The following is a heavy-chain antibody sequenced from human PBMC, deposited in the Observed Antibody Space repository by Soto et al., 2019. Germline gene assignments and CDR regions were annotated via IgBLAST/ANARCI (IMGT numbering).Heavy chain of an antibody. J-gene: IGHJ5*01. V-gene: IGHV3-48*02. D-gene: IGHD3-10*01. CDR2: ITSSSGSI. Sequence: GGSLRLSCAASGFTFNTYGMNWVRQAPGKGLEWISYITSSSGSIYYADSVRGRFTISRDNVKNSLYLQMTSLRDEDTAVYYCTRDFGIRGVITPDSWGQGTLVTVSS. CDR1: GFTFNTYG. CDR3: TRDFGIRGVITPDS.